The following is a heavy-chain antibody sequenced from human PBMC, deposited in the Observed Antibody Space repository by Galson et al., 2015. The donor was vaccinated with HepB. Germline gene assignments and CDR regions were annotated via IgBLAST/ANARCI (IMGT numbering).Heavy chain of an antibody. Sequence: SVKVSCKASGYTFTSYDINWVRQATGQGLEWMGWMNPNSGNTGYAQKFRGRVTMTRNTSISTAYMELSSLRSEDTAVYYCTQNSGYGDLDYWGQGTLVTVSS. J-gene: IGHJ4*02. D-gene: IGHD5-12*01. CDR1: GYTFTSYD. CDR3: TQNSGYGDLDY. CDR2: MNPNSGNT. V-gene: IGHV1-8*01.